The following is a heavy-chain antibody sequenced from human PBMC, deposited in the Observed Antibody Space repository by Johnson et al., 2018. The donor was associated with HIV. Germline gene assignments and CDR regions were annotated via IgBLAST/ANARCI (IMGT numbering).Heavy chain of an antibody. CDR1: GFTFSSYA. CDR2: ISGSGGRT. Sequence: VQLVESGGGLVQPGGSLRLSCAASGFTFSSYAMSWVRQAPGKGLEWVSVISGSGGRTYYADSVKGRFSISRDNAKNSLYLQMNSLRAEDTAVYYCARVTHIQLWANDAFDIWGQGTMVTVSS. V-gene: IGHV3-23*04. D-gene: IGHD5-18*01. CDR3: ARVTHIQLWANDAFDI. J-gene: IGHJ3*02.